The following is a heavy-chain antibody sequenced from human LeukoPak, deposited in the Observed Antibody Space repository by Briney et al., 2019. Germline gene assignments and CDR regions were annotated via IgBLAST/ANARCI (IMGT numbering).Heavy chain of an antibody. Sequence: SETLSLTCTVSGFSTSSSSYYWGWIRQPPGKGLEWIGSIYYSGSTYYNPSLKSRVTISVDTSKNQSSLKLSSVTAADTAVYYCARSYYGVWSGYYRPNWFDPSGQGTLVTVSS. V-gene: IGHV4-39*01. D-gene: IGHD3-3*01. CDR1: GFSTSSSSYY. CDR2: IYYSGST. J-gene: IGHJ5*02. CDR3: ARSYYGVWSGYYRPNWFDP.